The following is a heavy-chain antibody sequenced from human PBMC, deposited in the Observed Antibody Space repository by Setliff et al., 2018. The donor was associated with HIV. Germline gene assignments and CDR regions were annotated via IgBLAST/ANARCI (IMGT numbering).Heavy chain of an antibody. D-gene: IGHD5-18*01. CDR1: GFTFSDYY. V-gene: IGHV3-11*04. J-gene: IGHJ6*02. Sequence: GGSLRLSCAASGFTFSDYYMSWIRQAPGKGLEWISYISSSGSNIYYTDSVKGRFTVSRDNAKNSLFLQMNSLRTGDTAVYYCARVDTDMIVGAMDVWGQGTTVTVSS. CDR3: ARVDTDMIVGAMDV. CDR2: ISSSGSNI.